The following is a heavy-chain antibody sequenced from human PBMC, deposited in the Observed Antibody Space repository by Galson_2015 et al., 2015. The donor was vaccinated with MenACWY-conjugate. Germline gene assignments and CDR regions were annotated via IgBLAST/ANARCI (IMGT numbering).Heavy chain of an antibody. Sequence: TLSLTCAVSGGSFSAYSWSWIRQHPGKGLAWIGEINHRGSTNYNPSLKSRVTISVDTSKNQFSLKLSSVTAADTAVYYCATDSYGSGSDGMDVWGQGTTVTVSS. CDR2: INHRGST. V-gene: IGHV4-34*01. J-gene: IGHJ6*02. D-gene: IGHD3-10*01. CDR3: ATDSYGSGSDGMDV. CDR1: GGSFSAYS.